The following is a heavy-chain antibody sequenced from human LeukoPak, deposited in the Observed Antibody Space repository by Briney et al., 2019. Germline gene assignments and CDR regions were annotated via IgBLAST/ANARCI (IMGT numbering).Heavy chain of an antibody. CDR1: GGSFSVYY. J-gene: IGHJ5*02. CDR2: INHSGST. Sequence: SETLSLTCAVYGGSFSVYYWSWIRQPPGKGLGWIGEINHSGSTNYNPSLKSRVTISVDTSKNQFSLKLSSVTAADTAVYYCARVRVTTNWFDPWGQGTLVTVSS. V-gene: IGHV4-34*01. D-gene: IGHD4-17*01. CDR3: ARVRVTTNWFDP.